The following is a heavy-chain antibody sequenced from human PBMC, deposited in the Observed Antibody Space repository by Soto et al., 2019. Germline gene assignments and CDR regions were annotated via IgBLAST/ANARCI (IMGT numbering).Heavy chain of an antibody. CDR3: ARAGQYYDASGYVD. Sequence: QVKLVQSGTEVKKPGASIKVSCKASGYSFATSGMTWVRQAPGQGLEWMGWISVYNGNTNYDQSLQDRVTMTTDTSTNTAYLEVRNLRSDDTAVYYCARAGQYYDASGYVDWGQGTLVTVSS. CDR1: GYSFATSG. D-gene: IGHD3-22*01. V-gene: IGHV1-18*01. J-gene: IGHJ4*02. CDR2: ISVYNGNT.